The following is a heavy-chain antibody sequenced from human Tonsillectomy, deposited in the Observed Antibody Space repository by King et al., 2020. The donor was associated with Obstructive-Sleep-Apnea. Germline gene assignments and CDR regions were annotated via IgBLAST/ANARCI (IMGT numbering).Heavy chain of an antibody. V-gene: IGHV5-10-1*01. D-gene: IGHD5-18*01. J-gene: IGHJ6*02. CDR2: IDPSDSYT. Sequence: VQLVESGSEVKKPGESLRISCKGSGYNFSTYWINWVRQMPGKGLEWLGKIDPSDSYTTYSPSFQGHVTISVDRFINTAYLQWSSLRASDTAMYYCARHVQGPARVMTKDTPYYYYALDVWGQGTTVTVSS. CDR3: ARHVQGPARVMTKDTPYYYYALDV. CDR1: GYNFSTYW.